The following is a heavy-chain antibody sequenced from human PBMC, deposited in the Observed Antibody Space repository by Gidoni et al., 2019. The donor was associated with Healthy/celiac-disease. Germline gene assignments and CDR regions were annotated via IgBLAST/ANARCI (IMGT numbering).Heavy chain of an antibody. V-gene: IGHV3-33*01. CDR1: GFTFSSYG. D-gene: IGHD2-21*02. J-gene: IGHJ6*02. Sequence: QVQLVESGGGVVQPGRSLRLSCAASGFTFSSYGMHWVRQAPGKGLEWVAVIWYDGSNKYYADSVKGRFTISRDNSKNTLYLQMNSLRAEDTAVYYCARENIVVVTAALHGMDVWGQGTTVTVSS. CDR2: IWYDGSNK. CDR3: ARENIVVVTAALHGMDV.